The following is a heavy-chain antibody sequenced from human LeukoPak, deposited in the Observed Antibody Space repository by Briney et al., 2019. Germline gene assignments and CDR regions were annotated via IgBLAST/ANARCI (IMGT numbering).Heavy chain of an antibody. CDR1: GGSISSYY. CDR3: ARTIRGYYDSSAYFDY. D-gene: IGHD3-22*01. V-gene: IGHV4-59*01. CDR2: IYYSGST. Sequence: PSETLSLTCTVSGGSISSYYWSWIRQPPGKGLEWIGYIYYSGSTNYNPSLKSRVTISVDTSKNQFSLKLSSVTAADTAVYYCARTIRGYYDSSAYFDYWGQGTLVTVSS. J-gene: IGHJ4*02.